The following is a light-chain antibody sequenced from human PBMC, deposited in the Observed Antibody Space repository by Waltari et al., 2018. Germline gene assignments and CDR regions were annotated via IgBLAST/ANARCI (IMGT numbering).Light chain of an antibody. CDR1: SSDVGGYHL. J-gene: IGLJ2*01. CDR2: EAN. V-gene: IGLV2-23*01. Sequence: QSALTQPASVSGSPGPSLTIPCTGTSSDVGGYHLVPWYQHHPGKAPKLIIFEANKRPSGVSDRFSGSKSGNTASLTISGLQAEDEADYYCCSHAGSTIYVVFGGGTKLTVL. CDR3: CSHAGSTIYVV.